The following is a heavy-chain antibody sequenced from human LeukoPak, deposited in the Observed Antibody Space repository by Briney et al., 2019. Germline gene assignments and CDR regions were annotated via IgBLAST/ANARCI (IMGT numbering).Heavy chain of an antibody. CDR3: ARGRMTRDI. CDR1: GYTFTSYY. D-gene: IGHD2-21*02. J-gene: IGHJ3*02. Sequence: ASVKVSCKASGYTFTSYYMHWVRQAPGLGLEWMGIINPSGGTTSYVQKFHDRLTMTRDTSTSTVYMELSSLRSEDTAVYYCARGRMTRDIWGQGTMVTVSS. CDR2: INPSGGTT. V-gene: IGHV1-46*01.